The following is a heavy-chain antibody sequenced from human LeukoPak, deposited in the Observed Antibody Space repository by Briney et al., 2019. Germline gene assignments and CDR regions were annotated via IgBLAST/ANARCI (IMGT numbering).Heavy chain of an antibody. J-gene: IGHJ4*02. D-gene: IGHD1-1*01. CDR1: GFPFSSYS. Sequence: HPGGSLRLSCAVSGFPFSSYSMNWVRQAPGKGLEWGSYISAGGSNIYYLDSVKGRFTVSRDNAMNSLFMQMDRPRAEDTAVYYCVRVKGTYFDFWGQGTLVTVSS. CDR3: VRVKGTYFDF. V-gene: IGHV3-48*01. CDR2: ISAGGSNI.